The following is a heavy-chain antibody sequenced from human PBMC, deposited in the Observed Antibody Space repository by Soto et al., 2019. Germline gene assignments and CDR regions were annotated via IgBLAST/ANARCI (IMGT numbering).Heavy chain of an antibody. CDR3: ATQPGGGGY. D-gene: IGHD3-10*01. J-gene: IGHJ4*02. CDR1: GFTVSNNY. V-gene: IGHV3-53*01. Sequence: EVQLVESGGGLIQPGGSLRLSCAVSGFTVSNNYMSWVRQAPGKGLEGVSVIYSGGYTAYGDSVKGRFTISRDNSKNTLFLQMKTLGAHAPPVYSGATQPGGGGYWGQGTLVTVSS. CDR2: IYSGGYT.